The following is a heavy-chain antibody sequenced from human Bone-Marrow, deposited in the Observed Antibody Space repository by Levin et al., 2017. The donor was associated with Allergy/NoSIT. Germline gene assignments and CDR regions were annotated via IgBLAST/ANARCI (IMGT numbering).Heavy chain of an antibody. D-gene: IGHD6-19*01. Sequence: GSLRLSCAVYGGSFSGYYWSWIRQPPGKGLEWIGEINHSGSTNYNPSLKSRVTISVDTSKNQFSLKLSSVTAADTAVYYCARGGYSSGWYVNYYGMDVWGQGTTVTVSS. CDR1: GGSFSGYY. CDR3: ARGGYSSGWYVNYYGMDV. CDR2: INHSGST. J-gene: IGHJ6*02. V-gene: IGHV4-34*01.